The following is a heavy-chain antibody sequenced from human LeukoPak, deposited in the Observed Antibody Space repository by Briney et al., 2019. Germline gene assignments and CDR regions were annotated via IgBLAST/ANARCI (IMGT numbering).Heavy chain of an antibody. CDR1: GYSFTGYY. J-gene: IGHJ4*02. Sequence: ASVTVSCKASGYSFTGYYMHWVRQAPGQGLEWMGWINPNSGDTNYAQKFQGRVTLTRDTSINTVYMELSRLRSDDTAVYYCIIMIRGVISLCDDYWGQGTLVTVSS. CDR2: INPNSGDT. CDR3: IIMIRGVISLCDDY. D-gene: IGHD3-10*01. V-gene: IGHV1-2*02.